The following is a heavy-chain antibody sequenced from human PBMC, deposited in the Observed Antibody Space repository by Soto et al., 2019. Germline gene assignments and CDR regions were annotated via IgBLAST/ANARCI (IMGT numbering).Heavy chain of an antibody. J-gene: IGHJ5*02. Sequence: SETLSLTCSVSGGSISSYYWSWIRQPPGKGLEWIGYIFYSGRGGSTNHNPSLKSRVTISVDTSKNQFSLKLSSVTAADTAVYYCARTALGWFDPWGQGTLVTVSS. D-gene: IGHD2-21*02. V-gene: IGHV4-59*01. CDR1: GGSISSYY. CDR2: IFYSGRGGST. CDR3: ARTALGWFDP.